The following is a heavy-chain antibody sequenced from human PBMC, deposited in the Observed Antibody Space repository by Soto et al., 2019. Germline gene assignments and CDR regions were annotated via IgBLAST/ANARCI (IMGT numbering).Heavy chain of an antibody. CDR2: ISAYNGNT. Sequence: ASVKVSCKASGYTFTSYGISWVRQAPGQGLEWMGRISAYNGNTNYAQKLQGRVTMTTDTSTSTAYMELRSLRSDDTAVYYCARVVMVRGVKSLYFDYWGQGTLVTVSS. J-gene: IGHJ4*02. V-gene: IGHV1-18*01. CDR1: GYTFTSYG. CDR3: ARVVMVRGVKSLYFDY. D-gene: IGHD3-10*01.